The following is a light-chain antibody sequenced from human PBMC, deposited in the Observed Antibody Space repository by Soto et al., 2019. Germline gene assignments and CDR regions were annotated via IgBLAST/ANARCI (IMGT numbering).Light chain of an antibody. CDR2: GAS. CDR1: QSVSSSY. V-gene: IGKV3-20*01. Sequence: DIVLTQSPGTLYLSPGERATLSCRASQSVSSSYLAWYQLKPGQAPRLLIYGASSRATGIPDRFSGSGSGTDFPLTISRLDPEDFAGYFCQQYGRSPRTFGQGTK. CDR3: QQYGRSPRT. J-gene: IGKJ1*01.